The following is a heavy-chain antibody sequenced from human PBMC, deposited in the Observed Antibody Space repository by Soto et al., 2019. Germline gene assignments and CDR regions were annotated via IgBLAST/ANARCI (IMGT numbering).Heavy chain of an antibody. CDR3: AKERSSNWNYRYGDY. D-gene: IGHD1-7*01. J-gene: IGHJ4*02. V-gene: IGHV3-23*01. CDR1: GFTFSSYA. CDR2: ISGSGGST. Sequence: GGSLRLSCAASGFTFSSYAMSWVRQAPGKGLEWVSAISGSGGSTYSADSVKGRFTISRDNSKNTLYLQMNSLRAEDTAVYYCAKERSSNWNYRYGDYWGQGTLVTVSS.